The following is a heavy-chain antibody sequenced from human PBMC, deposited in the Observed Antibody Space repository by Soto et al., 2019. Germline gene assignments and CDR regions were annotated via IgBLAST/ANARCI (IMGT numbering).Heavy chain of an antibody. V-gene: IGHV2-5*02. CDR3: ALCSSGWYDYYYYYYIDV. CDR2: IYWDDDK. Sequence: QITLKESGPTLVKPTQTLTLTCTFSGFSLSTSGVGVGWIRQPPGKALERLALIYWDDDKRYSPSLKSRLTITKDTSKNQLVLTRPNMGPVDTATYYCALCSSGWYDYYYYYYIDVLGNGTTFTFSS. D-gene: IGHD6-19*01. J-gene: IGHJ6*03. CDR1: GFSLSTSGVG.